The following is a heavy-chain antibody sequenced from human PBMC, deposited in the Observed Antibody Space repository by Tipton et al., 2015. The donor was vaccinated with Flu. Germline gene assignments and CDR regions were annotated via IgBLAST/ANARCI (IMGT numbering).Heavy chain of an antibody. CDR1: GDSFGSDYF. CDR2: VHQTGTT. D-gene: IGHD4-11*01. V-gene: IGHV4-38-2*01. Sequence: TLSLTCSVSGDSFGSDYFWCWLRQPPGKVLEWIGNVHQTGTTYYNPSLRSRITISVDRPKNQFSLRMTSVTAADTAVYYCARRDFSNYVSEPKNWFDPWGQGTLVNVPS. J-gene: IGHJ5*02. CDR3: ARRDFSNYVSEPKNWFDP.